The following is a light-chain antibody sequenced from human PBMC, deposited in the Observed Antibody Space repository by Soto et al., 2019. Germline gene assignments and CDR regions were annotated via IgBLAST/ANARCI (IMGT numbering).Light chain of an antibody. CDR3: HQYGSSPAT. CDR2: GAS. V-gene: IGKV3-20*01. CDR1: QSVSNNY. Sequence: EIVLTQSPGTLSLSPGERATLSCGASQSVSNNYLAWYQQKPGQAPRLLIYGASNRATGIPDRFSGSGSGTDFTLTISRLEPEDFAVYYCHQYGSSPATFGQGTKVDIK. J-gene: IGKJ1*01.